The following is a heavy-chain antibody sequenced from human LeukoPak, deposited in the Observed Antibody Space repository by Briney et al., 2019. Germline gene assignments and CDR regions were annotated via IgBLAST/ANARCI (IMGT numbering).Heavy chain of an antibody. D-gene: IGHD4-17*01. V-gene: IGHV3-15*01. Sequence: GGSLRLSCTVSGFPFSNALMNWVRQAPGKGLEWVGRIKSIADGGTIHYAAPVTDRFIISRDDSKNTLYLQMNGLKTEDTAVYYCTTVLTVTIAWGQGTLVTVSS. J-gene: IGHJ5*02. CDR2: IKSIADGGTI. CDR3: TTVLTVTIA. CDR1: GFPFSNAL.